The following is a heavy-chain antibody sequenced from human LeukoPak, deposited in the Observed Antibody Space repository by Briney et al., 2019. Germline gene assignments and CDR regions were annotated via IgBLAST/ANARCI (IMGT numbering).Heavy chain of an antibody. CDR2: ISAYNGNT. Sequence: ASVKVSCKASGYIFSNYDISWVRQAPGQGLEWMGWISAYNGNTNYAQKLQGRVTMTTDTSTSTAYMELRSLRSDDTAVYYCARDLTSIVGATEVDYWGQGTLVTVSS. CDR3: ARDLTSIVGATEVDY. J-gene: IGHJ4*02. CDR1: GYIFSNYD. D-gene: IGHD1-26*01. V-gene: IGHV1-18*01.